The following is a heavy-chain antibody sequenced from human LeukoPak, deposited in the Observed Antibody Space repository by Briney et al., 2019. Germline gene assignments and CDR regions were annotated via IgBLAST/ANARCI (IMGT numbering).Heavy chain of an antibody. CDR2: INPNSGGT. J-gene: IGHJ6*02. V-gene: IGHV1-2*02. CDR3: ARGRWTLNYYGVDV. D-gene: IGHD2-15*01. Sequence: ASVKVSCKASGYTFTGYYMHWVRQAPGQGLEWMGWINPNSGGTNYAQKFQGRVTMTRDTSISTAYMELSRLRSDDTAVYYCARGRWTLNYYGVDVWGQGTTVTVSS. CDR1: GYTFTGYY.